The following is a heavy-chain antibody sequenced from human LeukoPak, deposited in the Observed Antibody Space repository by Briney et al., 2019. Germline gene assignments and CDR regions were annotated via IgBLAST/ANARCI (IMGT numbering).Heavy chain of an antibody. CDR3: VRDLILVWTPGDVLPF. Sequence: GVYLRLYCAASGFAYSAFCVHWVRQAPGKGWEGGILINEDATTITYADSAQGRSIISRDHSKTSLYLQMNNLRAEHTAVYYGVRDLILVWTPGDVLPFWGQAPLVIVPS. D-gene: IGHD3-16*01. CDR2: INEDATTI. CDR1: GFAYSAFC. V-gene: IGHV3-74*01. J-gene: IGHJ1*01.